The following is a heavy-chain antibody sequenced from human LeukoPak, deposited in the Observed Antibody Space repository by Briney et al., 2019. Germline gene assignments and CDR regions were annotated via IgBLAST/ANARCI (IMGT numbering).Heavy chain of an antibody. J-gene: IGHJ3*02. D-gene: IGHD6-25*01. V-gene: IGHV4-59*01. CDR1: GGSISSSY. Sequence: SETLSLTCIVSGGSISSSYWSWIRQPPGKGLEWIGNIDYSGRSSYNPSLKSRLTISIDTPKTQFSLKLRSVTAADTAVYYCARGAALDTFDIGGQGTMVTVSS. CDR2: IDYSGRS. CDR3: ARGAALDTFDI.